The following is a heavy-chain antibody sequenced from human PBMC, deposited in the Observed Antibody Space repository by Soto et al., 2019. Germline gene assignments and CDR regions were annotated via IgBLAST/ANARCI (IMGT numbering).Heavy chain of an antibody. Sequence: PSETLSLTCTVSVGSISSSNYYWGWIRQPPGKGLEWIGSIYYSGSTYHNPPLKSRVTISKDTSKNQFSLRLSSVTAADTAVYYCAVGSSGFYYIYWGQGTLVTVSS. CDR2: IYYSGST. CDR3: AVGSSGFYYIY. V-gene: IGHV4-39*01. D-gene: IGHD1-26*01. J-gene: IGHJ4*02. CDR1: VGSISSSNYY.